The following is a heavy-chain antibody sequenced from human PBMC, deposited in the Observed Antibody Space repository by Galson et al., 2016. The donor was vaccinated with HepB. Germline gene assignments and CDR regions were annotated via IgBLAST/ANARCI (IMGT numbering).Heavy chain of an antibody. Sequence: VKVSCKASGYTFTSNYIHWVRQAPGQGLEWLAWINPGNGNTKHSQNFQARVSITRDTSATTVYMELSSLTSEDTAVYYCARGSGTSWFDYWGQGTLVTVSS. CDR3: ARGSGTSWFDY. V-gene: IGHV1-3*01. J-gene: IGHJ4*02. CDR1: GYTFTSNY. CDR2: INPGNGNT. D-gene: IGHD6-13*01.